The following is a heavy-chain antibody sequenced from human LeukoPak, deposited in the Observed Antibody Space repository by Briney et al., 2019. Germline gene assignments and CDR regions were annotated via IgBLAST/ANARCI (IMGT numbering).Heavy chain of an antibody. CDR1: GFTFRNFA. CDR3: AKDTPYFEH. V-gene: IGHV3-23*01. CDR2: ISGGRGGA. Sequence: GGSLRLSCEASGFTFRNFAMTWVRRAPVRGPEWVSTISGGRGGAFYADSVKGRFTISRDDSKSTLYLQMRSLSVEDTAVYFCAKDTPYFEHWGQGVLVTVAS. J-gene: IGHJ4*02.